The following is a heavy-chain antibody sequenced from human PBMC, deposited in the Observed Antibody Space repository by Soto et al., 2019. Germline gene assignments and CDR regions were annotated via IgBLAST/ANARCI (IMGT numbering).Heavy chain of an antibody. V-gene: IGHV3-23*01. CDR3: GKVPDRVHSNSPYY. CDR2: TGGGIGP. J-gene: IGHJ4*02. D-gene: IGHD4-4*01. Sequence: EVQLLESGGGLVQPGESLKLACAVSGFPFRKYAMSWVRQAPGKGLEWVSTTGGGIGPYYADSVKSRFTISRALSKNTLYLQMNSLRADYTTGYYCGKVPDRVHSNSPYYWGQGTLVTVSS. CDR1: GFPFRKYA.